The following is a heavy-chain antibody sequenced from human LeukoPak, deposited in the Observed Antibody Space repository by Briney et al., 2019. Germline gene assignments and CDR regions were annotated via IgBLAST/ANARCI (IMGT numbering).Heavy chain of an antibody. CDR1: GFTFSNAW. V-gene: IGHV3-15*01. D-gene: IGHD3-10*01. J-gene: IGHJ4*02. Sequence: GGSLRLSCAASGFTFSNAWMSWVRQAPGKGLEWVGRIKSKTDGGTTDYAAPVKGRFTISRDDSKNTLYLQMNSPKTEDTAVYYCTTESVLLWFGELSTKDYWGQGTLVTVSS. CDR3: TTESVLLWFGELSTKDY. CDR2: IKSKTDGGTT.